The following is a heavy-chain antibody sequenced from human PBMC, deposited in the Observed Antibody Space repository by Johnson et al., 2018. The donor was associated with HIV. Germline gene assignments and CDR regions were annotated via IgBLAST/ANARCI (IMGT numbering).Heavy chain of an antibody. CDR1: GFTFSSYG. CDR2: IWYDGSNK. Sequence: QVQLVESGGGLIQPGGSLRLSCAASGFTFSSYGMHWVRQAPGKGLEWVAVIWYDGSNKYYADSVKGRFTISRDNSKNTLYLQMNSLRAEDTAVYYCAKDQSPLMTWWDAFDIWGQGTMVNVSS. CDR3: AKDQSPLMTWWDAFDI. J-gene: IGHJ3*02. V-gene: IGHV3-33*06. D-gene: IGHD2-8*02.